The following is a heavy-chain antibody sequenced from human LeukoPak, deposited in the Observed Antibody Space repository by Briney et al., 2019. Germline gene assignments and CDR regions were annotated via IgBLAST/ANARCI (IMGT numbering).Heavy chain of an antibody. CDR3: ARDIVVVVAATPYYFDY. J-gene: IGHJ4*02. V-gene: IGHV3-7*01. D-gene: IGHD2-15*01. CDR2: IKQDGSEK. CDR1: GFTFSSYW. Sequence: PGGSLRLSCAASGFTFSSYWMSWVRQAPGKGLEWVANIKQDGSEKYYVDSVKGRFTISRDNAKNSLYLQMNSLRAEDTAVYYCARDIVVVVAATPYYFDYWGQGTLVTVSS.